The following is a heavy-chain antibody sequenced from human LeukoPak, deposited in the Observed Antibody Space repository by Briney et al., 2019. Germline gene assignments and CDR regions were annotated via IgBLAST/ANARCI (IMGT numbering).Heavy chain of an antibody. CDR1: GFTFSSFS. J-gene: IGHJ4*02. CDR2: IYSDGST. Sequence: GGSLRLSCAASGFTFSSFSMNWVRQAPGKGLEWVSLIYSDGSTYYADSVKGRFTISRDNSKNTLYLQMNSLRAEDTAVYYCASDYPNFNYWGQGTLVTVSS. V-gene: IGHV3-53*01. CDR3: ASDYPNFNY.